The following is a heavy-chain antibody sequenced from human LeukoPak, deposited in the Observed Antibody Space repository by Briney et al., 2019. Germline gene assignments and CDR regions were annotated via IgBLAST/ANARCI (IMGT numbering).Heavy chain of an antibody. CDR3: ARAGQNWDGYSMNWFDP. V-gene: IGHV6-1*01. CDR2: TYYRSKWYN. J-gene: IGHJ5*02. D-gene: IGHD5-24*01. Sequence: SQTLSLTCAISGDSVSSNSAAWNWIRQSPSRGLEWLGRTYYRSKWYNDYAVSMKSRITINPDTSKNQLTLQLNSVTPEDTAVYYCARAGQNWDGYSMNWFDPWGQGTLVTVSS. CDR1: GDSVSSNSAA.